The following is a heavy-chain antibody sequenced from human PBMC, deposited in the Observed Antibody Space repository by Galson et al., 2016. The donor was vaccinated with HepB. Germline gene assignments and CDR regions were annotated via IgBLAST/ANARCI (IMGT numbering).Heavy chain of an antibody. V-gene: IGHV3-30*03. CDR3: ASLRGGSYAFDI. D-gene: IGHD2-15*01. J-gene: IGHJ3*02. CDR1: GFTFSGYA. Sequence: SLRLSCAASGFTFSGYAMHWVRQAPGKGLEWVAVISYDGSNKYYADSVKGRFTISRDNSKNPLYLQMNSLRAEDTAVYYCASLRGGSYAFDIWGQGTTVTVSS. CDR2: ISYDGSNK.